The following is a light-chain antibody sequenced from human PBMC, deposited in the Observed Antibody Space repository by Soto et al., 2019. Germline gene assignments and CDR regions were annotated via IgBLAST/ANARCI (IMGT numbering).Light chain of an antibody. CDR1: SSVVASYDY. V-gene: IGLV2-14*03. CDR3: TSFSTADTHV. J-gene: IGLJ1*01. Sequence: QSVLTQPASVSGSPGQSITVSCIGTSSVVASYDYVSWYQQHPGKVPKLMIYDVSNRPSGVSNRFSGSKSGNTASLTISGLQAEDEADYYCTSFSTADTHVFGTGSMVTV. CDR2: DVS.